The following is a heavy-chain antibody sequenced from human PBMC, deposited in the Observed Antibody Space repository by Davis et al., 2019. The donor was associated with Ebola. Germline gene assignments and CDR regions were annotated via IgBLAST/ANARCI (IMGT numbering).Heavy chain of an antibody. CDR1: GFTFSSYG. Sequence: PGGSLRLSCAASGFTFSSYGMHWVRQAPGKGLEWVAVIWYDGSNKYYADSVKGRFTISRDNSKNTLYLQMNSLRAEDTAVYHCAKDQDVGYYDFWSGCLDYWGQGTLVTVSS. V-gene: IGHV3-30*02. J-gene: IGHJ4*02. CDR3: AKDQDVGYYDFWSGCLDY. CDR2: IWYDGSNK. D-gene: IGHD3-3*01.